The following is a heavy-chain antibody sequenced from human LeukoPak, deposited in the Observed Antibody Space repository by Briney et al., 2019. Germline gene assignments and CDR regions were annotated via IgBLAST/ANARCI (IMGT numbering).Heavy chain of an antibody. CDR3: AKAGYYYDSSGYYPS. V-gene: IGHV3-23*01. J-gene: IGHJ5*02. CDR2: ISGSGGST. Sequence: PGGSLRLSCAASGFTFSSYAMSWVRQAPGKGLEWVSAISGSGGSTYYADSVKGRFTISRDNSKNTLYLQMNSLRAEDTAVYYCAKAGYYYDSSGYYPSWGQGTLVTVSS. D-gene: IGHD3-22*01. CDR1: GFTFSSYA.